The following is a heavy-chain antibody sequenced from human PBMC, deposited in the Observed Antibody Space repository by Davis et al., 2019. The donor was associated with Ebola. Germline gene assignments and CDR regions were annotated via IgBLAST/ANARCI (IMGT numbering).Heavy chain of an antibody. CDR1: GFTFSSYW. V-gene: IGHV3-74*01. CDR3: AKVGPVNGDYVVFDY. D-gene: IGHD4-17*01. Sequence: GESLKISCAASGFTFSSYWMHWVRQAPGKGLVWVSRIKSGGSSTTYADSVKGRFTISRDNAKNTLYLQMNGLRAEDTAVYYCAKVGPVNGDYVVFDYWGQGTLVTVSS. CDR2: IKSGGSST. J-gene: IGHJ4*02.